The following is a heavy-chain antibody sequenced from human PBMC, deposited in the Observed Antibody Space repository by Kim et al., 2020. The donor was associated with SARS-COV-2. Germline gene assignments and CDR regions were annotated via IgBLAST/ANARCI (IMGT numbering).Heavy chain of an antibody. J-gene: IGHJ6*02. Sequence: GSLRLSCAASGFTFSNAWMSWVRQAPGKGLEWIGLIKSKTDGGTTDYAAPVKGRFTISRDDSKNTLYLQMNSLKTEDTAVYYCTPDLSTIDGMDVWGQG. D-gene: IGHD3-3*01. CDR1: GFTFSNAW. CDR2: IKSKTDGGTT. CDR3: TPDLSTIDGMDV. V-gene: IGHV3-15*01.